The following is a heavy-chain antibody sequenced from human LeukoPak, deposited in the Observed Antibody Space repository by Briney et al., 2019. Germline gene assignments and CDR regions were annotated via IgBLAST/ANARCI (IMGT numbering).Heavy chain of an antibody. Sequence: GGSLRLSCAASGFTFSNAWMSWVRQAPGKGLEWVGRIKSKTDGGTTDYAVPVKGRFTISRDDSKNTLYLQMNSLKTEDTAVYYCTTADDYDFWSGYYDYYYYYYMDVWGKGTTVTVSS. CDR2: IKSKTDGGTT. CDR1: GFTFSNAW. V-gene: IGHV3-15*01. CDR3: TTADDYDFWSGYYDYYYYYYMDV. D-gene: IGHD3-3*01. J-gene: IGHJ6*03.